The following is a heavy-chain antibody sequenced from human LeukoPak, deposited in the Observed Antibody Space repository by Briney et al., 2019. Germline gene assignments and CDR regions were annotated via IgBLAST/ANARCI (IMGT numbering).Heavy chain of an antibody. Sequence: TSETLSLTCAVYGGSFSGYYWSWIRQPPGKGLEWIGEINHSGSTNYNPSLKSRVTISVDTSKNQFSLKLSSVTAADTAVYYCARGWVQLERHDAFDIWGQGTMVTVSS. CDR3: ARGWVQLERHDAFDI. CDR2: INHSGST. CDR1: GGSFSGYY. J-gene: IGHJ3*02. D-gene: IGHD1-1*01. V-gene: IGHV4-34*01.